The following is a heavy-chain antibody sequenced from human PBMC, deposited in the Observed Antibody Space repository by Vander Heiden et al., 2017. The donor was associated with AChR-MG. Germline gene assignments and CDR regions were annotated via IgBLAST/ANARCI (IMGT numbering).Heavy chain of an antibody. CDR1: GGSISRSNW. CDR2: SYHSGST. Sequence: QVQLQESGPGLVKPSGTLSLTCAVSGGSISRSNWWSWVRQPPGKGLGWIGESYHSGSTNYNPSLKSRVTISVDKSKNQFSLKLSSVTAADTAVYYCARDGAGIRSIAVPMDVWGQGTTVTVSS. J-gene: IGHJ6*02. D-gene: IGHD6-19*01. CDR3: ARDGAGIRSIAVPMDV. V-gene: IGHV4-4*02.